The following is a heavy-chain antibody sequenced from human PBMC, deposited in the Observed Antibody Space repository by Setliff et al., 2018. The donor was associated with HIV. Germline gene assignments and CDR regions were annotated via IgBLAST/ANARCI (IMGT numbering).Heavy chain of an antibody. J-gene: IGHJ6*02. CDR3: SRGQYSGYDFLWYYYYGMDV. Sequence: ASVKVSCKASGYTFTGYYMHWVRQAPGQGLEWMGWINPNSGGTTYAQKFQGRVTMTRDTSISTAYMELSRLRSDDTAVYYCSRGQYSGYDFLWYYYYGMDVWGQGTTVTVSS. D-gene: IGHD5-12*01. V-gene: IGHV1-2*02. CDR1: GYTFTGYY. CDR2: INPNSGGT.